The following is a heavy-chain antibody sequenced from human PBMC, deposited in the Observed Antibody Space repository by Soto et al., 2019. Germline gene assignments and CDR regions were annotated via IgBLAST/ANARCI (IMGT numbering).Heavy chain of an antibody. V-gene: IGHV3-15*01. J-gene: IGHJ6*03. D-gene: IGHD3-10*01. CDR2: IKSKTDGGTT. CDR3: TTDYWGSGSYSYYYYYYMDV. CDR1: GFTFSNAW. Sequence: GGSLRLSCAASGFTFSNAWMSWVRQAPGKGLEWVGRIKSKTDGGTTDYAAPVKGRFTISRDDSKNTLYLQMNSLKTEDTAVYYCTTDYWGSGSYSYYYYYYMDVWGKGTTVTVSS.